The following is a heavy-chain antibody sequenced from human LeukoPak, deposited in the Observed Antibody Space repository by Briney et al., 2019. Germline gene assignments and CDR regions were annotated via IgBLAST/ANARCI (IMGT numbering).Heavy chain of an antibody. CDR2: IWYSGST. D-gene: IGHD3-10*01. CDR1: GGSISSSSYS. J-gene: IGHJ6*03. V-gene: IGHV4-39*01. CDR3: ARHGAEGEYYYYYYMDV. Sequence: PSETLSLTCTVSGGSISSSSYSWGWIRQPPGKGLEWIGSIWYSGSTYYNPSLKSRVTISVDTSKNQCSLKLSSVTAADTAVYYCARHGAEGEYYYYYYMDVWGKGTTVTVSS.